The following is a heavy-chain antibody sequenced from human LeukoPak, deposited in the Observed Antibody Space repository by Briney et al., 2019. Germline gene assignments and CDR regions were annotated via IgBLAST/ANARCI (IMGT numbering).Heavy chain of an antibody. CDR1: GFTFDDYA. V-gene: IGHV3-9*01. CDR3: AKDMSGSYYNYFDY. D-gene: IGHD3-10*01. Sequence: GGSLRLSCAASGFTFDDYAMHWVRQAPGKGLEWVSGISWNSGSIGYADSVKGRFTISRDSAKNSLYLQMNSLRAKDTALYYCAKDMSGSYYNYFDYWGQGTLVTVSS. J-gene: IGHJ4*02. CDR2: ISWNSGSI.